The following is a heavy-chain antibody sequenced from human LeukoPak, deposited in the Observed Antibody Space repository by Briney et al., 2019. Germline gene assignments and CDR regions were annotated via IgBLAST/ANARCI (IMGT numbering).Heavy chain of an antibody. CDR3: ARLVDCSGGSCYSQAGSDL. CDR2: IDPSDSYT. V-gene: IGHV5-10-1*01. D-gene: IGHD2-15*01. J-gene: IGHJ2*01. CDR1: GYSFTSYW. Sequence: GESLNISCKGSGYSFTSYWISWVRQMPGKGLEWMGRIDPSDSYTNYSPSFQGHVTISADKSISTAYLQWSSLKASDTAMYYCARLVDCSGGSCYSQAGSDLWGRGTLVTVSS.